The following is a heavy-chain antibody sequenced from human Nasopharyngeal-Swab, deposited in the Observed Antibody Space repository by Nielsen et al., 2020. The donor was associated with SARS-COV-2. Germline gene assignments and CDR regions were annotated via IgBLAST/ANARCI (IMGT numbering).Heavy chain of an antibody. D-gene: IGHD6-13*01. CDR3: TSVSGSSWPNFNY. CDR2: IGDKDHNYAT. V-gene: IGHV3-73*01. Sequence: GESLKISCAASGFIFSASAIHWVRQASGKGLEWVGRIGDKDHNYATTYGASVQGRFTISRDDSKNTAYLQMNSLKTEDTAVYYCTSVSGSSWPNFNYWGQGTLVSVSS. CDR1: GFIFSASA. J-gene: IGHJ4*02.